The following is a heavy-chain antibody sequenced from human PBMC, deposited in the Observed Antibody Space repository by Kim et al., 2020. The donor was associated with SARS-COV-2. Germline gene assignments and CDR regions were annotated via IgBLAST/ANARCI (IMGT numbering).Heavy chain of an antibody. CDR3: ALGRGGATRWEDYYYGMDV. Sequence: SVKVSCKASGGTFSSYTISWVRQAPGQGLEWMGRIIPILGIANYAQKFQGRVTITADKSTSTAYMELSSLRSEDTAVYYCALGRGGATRWEDYYYGMDVWGQGTTVTVSS. J-gene: IGHJ6*02. D-gene: IGHD1-26*01. CDR1: GGTFSSYT. CDR2: IIPILGIA. V-gene: IGHV1-69*02.